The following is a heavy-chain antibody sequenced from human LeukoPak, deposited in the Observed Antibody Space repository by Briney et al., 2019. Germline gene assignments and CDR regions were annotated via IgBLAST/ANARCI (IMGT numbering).Heavy chain of an antibody. CDR3: ARVAVAGGALYYYYYGMDV. J-gene: IGHJ6*02. V-gene: IGHV4-59*01. CDR2: IYYSGST. Sequence: SETLSLTCTVSGGSISSYYWSWIRQPPGKGLEWIGYIYYSGSTNYNPSLKSRVTISADTSKNQFSLKLSSVTAADTAVYYCARVAVAGGALYYYYYGMDVWGQGTTVTVSS. CDR1: GGSISSYY. D-gene: IGHD6-19*01.